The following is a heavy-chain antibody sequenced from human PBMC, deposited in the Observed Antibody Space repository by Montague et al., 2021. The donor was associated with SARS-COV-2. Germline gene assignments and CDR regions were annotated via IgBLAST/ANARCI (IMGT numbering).Heavy chain of an antibody. J-gene: IGHJ4*02. Sequence: SETLSLTCAVSGGSLSGYYWAWIRQPPAKGLEWIGEVKHPGGTNYNPSLKSRVTISIDMSKNQFSLNLESVTAADTAVYYCARPVSSSWHRLEYWGQGTLVTVSS. D-gene: IGHD2-15*01. CDR1: GGSLSGYY. CDR3: ARPVSSSWHRLEY. V-gene: IGHV4-34*01. CDR2: VKHPGGT.